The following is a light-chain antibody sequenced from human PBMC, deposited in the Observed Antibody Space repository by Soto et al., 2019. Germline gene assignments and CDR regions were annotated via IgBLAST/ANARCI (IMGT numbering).Light chain of an antibody. J-gene: IGLJ1*01. CDR1: SSDVGAYNY. CDR3: CSYAGSRTYV. CDR2: EVS. Sequence: QSALTQPPSASGSPGQSVTISCTGTSSDVGAYNYVSWYQQHPGKAPKLMIYEVSKRPSGVPDRFSGSKSGNTASLTVSGLQAEDEADYYCCSYAGSRTYVFGPGTKETVL. V-gene: IGLV2-8*01.